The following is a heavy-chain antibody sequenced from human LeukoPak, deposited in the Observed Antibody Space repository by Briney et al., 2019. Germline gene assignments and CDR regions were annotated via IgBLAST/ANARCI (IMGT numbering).Heavy chain of an antibody. Sequence: SQTLSLTCAISGDSVSGNSVGGNWVRQSPSRGLEWLGRTYYRARWYNGYAVFVKSCIRISPDTSKNQFSLQLNSVTPEDTAVYYCASRARWSPGLGYMDVWGKGTTVTVSS. D-gene: IGHD4-23*01. CDR1: GDSVSGNSVG. CDR2: TYYRARWYN. J-gene: IGHJ6*03. V-gene: IGHV6-1*03. CDR3: ASRARWSPGLGYMDV.